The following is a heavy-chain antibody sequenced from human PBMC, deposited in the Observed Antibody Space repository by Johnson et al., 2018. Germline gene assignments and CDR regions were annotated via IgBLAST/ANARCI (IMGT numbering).Heavy chain of an antibody. D-gene: IGHD6-19*01. CDR1: GFTFSSYA. CDR2: ISGSGGSA. J-gene: IGHJ3*02. CDR3: ARALQWVVHAFDI. V-gene: IGHV3-23*04. Sequence: VQLVESGGGLVQRVGSLRLSCAASGFTFSSYAMSWVRQAPGRGLEWVSAISGSGGSAFYADSVKGRFTISRDNSKNTLYLQMNSLRAADTAVYYCARALQWVVHAFDIWGQGTMVTVSS.